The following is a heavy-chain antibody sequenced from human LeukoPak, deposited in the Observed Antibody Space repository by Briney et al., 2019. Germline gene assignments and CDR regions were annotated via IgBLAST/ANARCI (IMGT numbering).Heavy chain of an antibody. D-gene: IGHD2-2*01. CDR1: GFTFDSYA. CDR2: ISSPGSST. J-gene: IGHJ4*02. Sequence: GGSLRLSCAASGFTFDSYAMTWVRQAPGKGLEWVSYISSPGSSTFYADSVKGRFTISRDNSKNTLYLQMNSLRAEDTGVYYCAKRGIPTSAYYFDSWGQGTLITVSS. V-gene: IGHV3-23*01. CDR3: AKRGIPTSAYYFDS.